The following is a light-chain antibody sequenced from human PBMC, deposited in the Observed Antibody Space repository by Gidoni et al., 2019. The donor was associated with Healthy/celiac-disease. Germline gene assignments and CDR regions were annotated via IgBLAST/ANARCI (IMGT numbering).Light chain of an antibody. CDR2: AAS. CDR1: KSISSY. CDR3: QQSYSTPRAT. J-gene: IGKJ5*01. Sequence: DIHMTQSPSSLSASVGERVTITCRASKSISSYLNWYQQKPGKAPKLLIYAASSLQSGVPSRFSGSGSGKDFTLTISSLQPEDFATYYCQQSYSTPRATFGQGTRLEIK. V-gene: IGKV1-39*01.